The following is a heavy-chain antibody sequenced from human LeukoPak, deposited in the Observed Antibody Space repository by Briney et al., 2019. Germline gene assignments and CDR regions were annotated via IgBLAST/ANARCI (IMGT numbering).Heavy chain of an antibody. J-gene: IGHJ4*02. CDR3: TRSLDY. CDR2: INQDGSEK. V-gene: IGHV3-7*01. Sequence: GGSLRLSCAASGFTFSSYWMDWVRRALGKGLEWVANINQDGSEKYYVDSVKGRFTISRDNAKNSLYLQMNSLRAEDTATYYCTRSLDYWGQGIQVTVSS. CDR1: GFTFSSYW.